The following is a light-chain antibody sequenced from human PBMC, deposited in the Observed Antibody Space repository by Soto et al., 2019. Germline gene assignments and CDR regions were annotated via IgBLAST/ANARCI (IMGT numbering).Light chain of an antibody. CDR2: AAS. Sequence: DIQMTPSPSSLSASVVYRVTITCLASQGISNYLAWYQQKPGKVPKLLIYAASTLQSGVPSRFSGSGSGTDFTLTISSLQPEDVATYYCQKYNSAPWTCGQGTKGDIK. CDR1: QGISNY. CDR3: QKYNSAPWT. V-gene: IGKV1-27*01. J-gene: IGKJ1*01.